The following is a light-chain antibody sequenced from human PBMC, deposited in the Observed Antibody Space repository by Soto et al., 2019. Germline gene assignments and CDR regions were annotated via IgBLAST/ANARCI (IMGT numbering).Light chain of an antibody. CDR3: NSCTDTTSLI. V-gene: IGLV2-14*01. CDR1: SSDVGGYNY. CDR2: EVS. J-gene: IGLJ2*01. Sequence: QSVLTQPASVSGSPGQSITISCTGTSSDVGGYNYVSWYHQHPGKAPKLMIYEVSNRPSGISNRFSGSKSGNTASLTISGLQAEDEADYYCNSCTDTTSLIFGGGTKLTVL.